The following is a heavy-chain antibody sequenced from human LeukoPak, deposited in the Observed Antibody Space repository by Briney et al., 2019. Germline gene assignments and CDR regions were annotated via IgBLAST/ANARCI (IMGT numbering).Heavy chain of an antibody. CDR1: GFTFSSYS. CDR2: IWYDGSNK. Sequence: PGGSLRLSCAASGFTFSSYSMNWVRQAPGKGLEWVAVIWYDGSNKYYADSVKGRFTISRDNSKNTLYLQMNSLRAEDTAVYYCARDQVDRIWYFDYWGQGTLVTVSS. D-gene: IGHD1-14*01. V-gene: IGHV3-33*08. J-gene: IGHJ4*02. CDR3: ARDQVDRIWYFDY.